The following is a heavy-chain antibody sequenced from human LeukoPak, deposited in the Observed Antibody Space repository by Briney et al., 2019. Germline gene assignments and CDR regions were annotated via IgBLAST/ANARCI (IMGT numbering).Heavy chain of an antibody. CDR2: IYYSGST. Sequence: SETLSLTCTVSGGSISSYYWSWIRQPPGKGLEWIGYIYYSGSTNYNPSLKSRVTISVDTSKNQFSLKLSSVTAADTAVYYCARGGTFIAAAGIHWGQGTLVTVSS. CDR3: ARGGTFIAAAGIH. V-gene: IGHV4-59*12. J-gene: IGHJ4*02. CDR1: GGSISSYY. D-gene: IGHD6-13*01.